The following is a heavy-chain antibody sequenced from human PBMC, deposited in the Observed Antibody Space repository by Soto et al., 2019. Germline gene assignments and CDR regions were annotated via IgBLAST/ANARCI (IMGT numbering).Heavy chain of an antibody. CDR3: ARMDGDYNYYGLDV. J-gene: IGHJ6*02. D-gene: IGHD4-17*01. V-gene: IGHV2-26*01. CDR1: GFSLTNGRMG. CDR2: FFSDAER. Sequence: SGPTLVNPTATLTLTCSASGFSLTNGRMGVSWILQPPGKALEWLAHFFSDAERSYSTSMQSRLNMYKDSSGSQVVLTMTNMAPADTATYFCARMDGDYNYYGLDVWGHGIAVTVSS.